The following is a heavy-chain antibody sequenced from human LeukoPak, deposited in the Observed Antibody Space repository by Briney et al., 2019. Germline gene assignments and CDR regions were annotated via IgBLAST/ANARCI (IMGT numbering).Heavy chain of an antibody. CDR1: GGTFSSYA. CDR2: IIPIFGTA. Sequence: ASVKVSCKASGGTFSSYAISWVRQAPGQGLEWMGGIIPIFGTANYAQKFQGRVTITADKSTSTAYMELSSLRSEDTAVYHCASTGDSSSWYFFDYWGQGTLVTVSS. V-gene: IGHV1-69*06. D-gene: IGHD6-13*01. CDR3: ASTGDSSSWYFFDY. J-gene: IGHJ4*02.